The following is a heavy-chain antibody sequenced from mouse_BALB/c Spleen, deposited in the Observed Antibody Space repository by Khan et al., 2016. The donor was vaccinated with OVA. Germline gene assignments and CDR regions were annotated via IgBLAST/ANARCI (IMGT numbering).Heavy chain of an antibody. V-gene: IGHV1S136*01. CDR1: GYTFTSYV. CDR2: INPYNDCT. J-gene: IGHJ4*01. CDR3: VRGGGLTMTFYAMDY. Sequence: VRLQQSGPELVKPGASVKMSCKASGYTFTSYVMHWVKQKPGQGLEWIGFINPYNDCTKNNERFKGKATLTSDKSSSTAYMELSSLTSEDSAVYNCVRGGGLTMTFYAMDYWGQGTSVTVSS. D-gene: IGHD1-1*02.